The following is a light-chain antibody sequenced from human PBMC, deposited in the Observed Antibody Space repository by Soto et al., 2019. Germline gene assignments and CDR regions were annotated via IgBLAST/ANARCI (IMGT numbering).Light chain of an antibody. CDR1: QGIRNE. J-gene: IGKJ1*01. V-gene: IGKV1-6*01. CDR3: LQDYDYPRT. CDR2: AAS. Sequence: AIQVTQSPPSLSASVGDRVTITCRASQGIRNELGWYQQKPGNAPKLLIYAASSLHSGVPPRFSGSGSGTDFTLTISSLQPEDFATYYCLQDYDYPRTFGQGTKVEIK.